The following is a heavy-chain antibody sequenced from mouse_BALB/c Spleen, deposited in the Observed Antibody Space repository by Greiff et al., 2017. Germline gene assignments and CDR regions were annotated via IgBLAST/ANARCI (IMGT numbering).Heavy chain of an antibody. J-gene: IGHJ4*01. CDR1: GFTFSSYG. Sequence: EVKLVESGGGLVQPGGSLKLSCAASGFTFSSYGMSWVRQTPDTRLELVATINSNGGSTYYPDSVKGRFTISRDNAKNTLYLQMSSLKSEDTAMYYCARDRLYGYAMDCWGQGTSVTVSS. CDR2: INSNGGST. D-gene: IGHD1-1*02. V-gene: IGHV5-6-3*01. CDR3: ARDRLYGYAMDC.